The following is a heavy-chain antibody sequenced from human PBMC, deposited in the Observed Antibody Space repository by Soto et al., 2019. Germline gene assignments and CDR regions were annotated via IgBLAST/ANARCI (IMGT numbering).Heavy chain of an antibody. D-gene: IGHD3-9*01. CDR2: IVVGSGNT. Sequence: SVKVSCKASGFTFTSSAVQWVRQARGQRLEWIRWIVVGSGNTNYAQKFQERVTMTRDMSTSTAYMGLSSLRSEDTAVYYCAADKDYDILTGPYNCFDSWGQGTLVTVSS. J-gene: IGHJ5*01. CDR3: AADKDYDILTGPYNCFDS. V-gene: IGHV1-58*01. CDR1: GFTFTSSA.